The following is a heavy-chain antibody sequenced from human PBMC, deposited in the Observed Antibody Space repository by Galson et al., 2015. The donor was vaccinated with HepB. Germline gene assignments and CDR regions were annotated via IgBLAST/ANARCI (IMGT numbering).Heavy chain of an antibody. V-gene: IGHV3-48*01. J-gene: IGHJ3*02. Sequence: SLRLSCAASGFTFSSYSMNWVRQAPGKGLEWVSYISSSSSTIYYADSVKGRFTISRDNAKNSLYLQMNSLRAEDTAVYYCARAEGTSATVTADGPIWGQGTMVTVSS. CDR2: ISSSSSTI. D-gene: IGHD2-2*01. CDR1: GFTFSSYS. CDR3: ARAEGTSATVTADGPI.